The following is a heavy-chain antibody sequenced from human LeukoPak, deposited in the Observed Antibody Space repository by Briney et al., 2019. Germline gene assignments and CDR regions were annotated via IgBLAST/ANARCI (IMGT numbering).Heavy chain of an antibody. CDR1: GFTFSTYA. CDR3: ARASYSGSNRWFDP. D-gene: IGHD1-26*01. V-gene: IGHV3-64*01. CDR2: ISGNGGNT. Sequence: GGSVRLSCAASGFTFSTYAMHWVRQAPGKGLEYVSGISGNGGNTYYTNSVKGRFTISRDNSKNTLYLQMGSLRAEDMAVYYCARASYSGSNRWFDPWGQGTLVTVSS. J-gene: IGHJ5*02.